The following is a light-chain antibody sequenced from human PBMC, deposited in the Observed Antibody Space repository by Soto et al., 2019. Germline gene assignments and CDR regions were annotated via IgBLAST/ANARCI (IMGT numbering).Light chain of an antibody. Sequence: EIVLTQSPGTLSLSPGERATLSCRASQSVSSSYLAWYQQKPGQAPRLLIYGASSRATGIPDRCSGSGSGTDFTLTISRREPEDVAVYYWQQYGSSPLTFGGGTKVEIK. V-gene: IGKV3-20*01. CDR2: GAS. CDR1: QSVSSSY. CDR3: QQYGSSPLT. J-gene: IGKJ4*01.